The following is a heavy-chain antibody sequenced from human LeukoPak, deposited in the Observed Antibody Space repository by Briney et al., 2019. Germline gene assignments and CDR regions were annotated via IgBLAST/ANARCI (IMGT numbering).Heavy chain of an antibody. J-gene: IGHJ4*02. V-gene: IGHV3-53*05. CDR1: GFTVSRNS. CDR3: AKGRRRGYAYGTIDS. Sequence: GGSLRLSCAASGFTVSRNSMNWVRQAPRKGLDWVSIIYSGGSIFYADSVKGRFIISRDNSKNFLYLQMNSLTSEDTALYYCAKGRRRGYAYGTIDSWGQGTLVTVSS. CDR2: IYSGGSI. D-gene: IGHD5-18*01.